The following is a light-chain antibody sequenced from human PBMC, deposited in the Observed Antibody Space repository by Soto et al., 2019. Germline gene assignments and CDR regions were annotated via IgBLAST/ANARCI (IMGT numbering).Light chain of an antibody. J-gene: IGKJ2*01. CDR2: GAS. CDR3: QQCDNWPRT. V-gene: IGKV3-15*01. Sequence: EIVLTQSPGTLSLSPGESATLSCRASQSIGNNLAWYQQKTGQVPRLLIHGASTRATGIPARFSGSGSGTEFTLTISSLQSEDFAVYYCQQCDNWPRTFGQGTKVDIK. CDR1: QSIGNN.